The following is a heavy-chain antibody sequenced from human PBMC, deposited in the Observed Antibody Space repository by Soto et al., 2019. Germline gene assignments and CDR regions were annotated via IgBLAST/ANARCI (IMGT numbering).Heavy chain of an antibody. CDR2: MNPNSGNT. CDR1: GCAGTRYD. V-gene: IGHV1-8*01. D-gene: IGHD2-15*01. J-gene: IGHJ3*02. CDR3: ATDFSDVVQLAAFAI. Sequence: ASVEVSCKAAGCAGTRYDINWVRHPTGQGLEWMGWMNPNSGNTGYAQKFQGRVTMTRNTSISTAYMELSSLRSEDTAVYYCATDFSDVVQLAAFAIWRNRTMVPVSS.